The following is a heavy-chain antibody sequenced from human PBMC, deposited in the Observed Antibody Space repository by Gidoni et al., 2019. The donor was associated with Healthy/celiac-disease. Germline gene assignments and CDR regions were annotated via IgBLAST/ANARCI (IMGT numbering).Heavy chain of an antibody. CDR1: GFTFSDYY. V-gene: IGHV3-11*06. D-gene: IGHD5-18*01. J-gene: IGHJ4*02. Sequence: QVQLVESGGGLVKPGGSLRLSCSASGFTFSDYYMSWIRQAPGKGLEWVSYISSSSSYTNYADSVKGRVTISRDNAKNSLYLQMNSLRAEDTAVYYCARGHSRSGLWLFYFDYWGQGTLVTVSS. CDR3: ARGHSRSGLWLFYFDY. CDR2: ISSSSSYT.